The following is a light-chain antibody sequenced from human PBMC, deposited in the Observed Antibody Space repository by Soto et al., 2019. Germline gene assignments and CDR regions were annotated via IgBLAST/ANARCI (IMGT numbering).Light chain of an antibody. V-gene: IGLV2-14*01. CDR1: SSDVGGYDY. Sequence: QSALTQPASVSGSPGQSIAISCTGTSSDVGGYDYVSWYQQHPDKAPKLTIYEVTKRPSGVSNRFSGSKSGNTASLTISGLQPEDEADYYCSSHTSGSTRVFGSGTKLTVL. CDR2: EVT. J-gene: IGLJ1*01. CDR3: SSHTSGSTRV.